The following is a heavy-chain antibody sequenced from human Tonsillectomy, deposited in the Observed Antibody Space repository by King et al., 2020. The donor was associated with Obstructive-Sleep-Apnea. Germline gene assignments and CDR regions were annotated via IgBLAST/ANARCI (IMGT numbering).Heavy chain of an antibody. D-gene: IGHD3-22*01. Sequence: VQLVESGGGLVQPGGSLKLSCAASGFTFSGSAIHWVRQASGKGLEWVGRIRSKPNNYATEYTASVKGRFTISRDDSKNTAYLQMNSLKTEDTAVYYCTSPYYYNSSDYKAWGQGTLVTVSS. CDR1: GFTFSGSA. CDR2: IRSKPNNYAT. CDR3: TSPYYYNSSDYKA. V-gene: IGHV3-73*01. J-gene: IGHJ5*02.